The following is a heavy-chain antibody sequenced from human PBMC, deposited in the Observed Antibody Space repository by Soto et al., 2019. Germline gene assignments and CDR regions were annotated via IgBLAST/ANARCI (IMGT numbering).Heavy chain of an antibody. Sequence: SETLSLTCTVSGGSVSSGGYSWNWIRQPPGKGLEWIGYVYYSENTKYNPSLKSRVTISVDTSKDQISLKLSSVTAADTAAYYCARVGLGYSNSWGFDSWGQGTLVTVSS. CDR3: ARVGLGYSNSWGFDS. CDR2: VYYSENT. J-gene: IGHJ4*02. CDR1: GGSVSSGGYS. V-gene: IGHV4-61*08. D-gene: IGHD6-6*01.